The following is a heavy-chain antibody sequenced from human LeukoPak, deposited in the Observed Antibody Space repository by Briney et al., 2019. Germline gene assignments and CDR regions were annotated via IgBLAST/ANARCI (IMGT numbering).Heavy chain of an antibody. J-gene: IGHJ4*02. CDR1: GFSFSSYE. D-gene: IGHD5-18*01. V-gene: IGHV3-48*03. CDR3: AKDPGFKSYGFFFGY. Sequence: GGSLRLSCAASGFSFSSYEMNWVRQAPGKGLEWVSYISSSARTIYYADSVKGRFTISRDNSKNTLYLQMNSLRAEDTAVYYCAKDPGFKSYGFFFGYWGQGTLVTVSS. CDR2: ISSSARTI.